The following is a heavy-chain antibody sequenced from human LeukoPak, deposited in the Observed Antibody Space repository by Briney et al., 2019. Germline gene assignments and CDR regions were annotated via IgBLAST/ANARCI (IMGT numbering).Heavy chain of an antibody. CDR2: INHSEST. CDR1: GGSFSGYY. CDR3: ARDFGRGYCSTTSCFVPWFDP. V-gene: IGHV4-34*01. Sequence: SETLSLTCAVYGGSFSGYYCSWIRQPPGEGLEWIGEINHSESTNYNPSLKSRVTMSVDTSKNQFSLKLSSVTAADTAVYYCARDFGRGYCSTTSCFVPWFDPWGQGTLVTVSS. J-gene: IGHJ5*02. D-gene: IGHD2-2*01.